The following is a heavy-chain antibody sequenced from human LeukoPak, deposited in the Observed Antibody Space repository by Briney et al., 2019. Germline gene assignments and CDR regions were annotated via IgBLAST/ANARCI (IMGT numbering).Heavy chain of an antibody. J-gene: IGHJ6*03. Sequence: SETLSLTCTVSGGSISSYYWSWIRQPAGKGLEWIGRIYTSGSTNYNPSLKSRVTMSVDTSKNQFSLKLSSVTAADTAVYYCARELAAVANYYYYYYMDVWGKGTTVTVSS. D-gene: IGHD6-19*01. CDR2: IYTSGST. CDR3: ARELAAVANYYYYYYMDV. V-gene: IGHV4-4*07. CDR1: GGSISSYY.